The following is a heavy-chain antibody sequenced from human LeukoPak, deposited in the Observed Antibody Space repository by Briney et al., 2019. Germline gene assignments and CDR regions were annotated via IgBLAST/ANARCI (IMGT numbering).Heavy chain of an antibody. D-gene: IGHD5-18*01. CDR3: AKTLAMVYGYFDY. CDR1: GFTFSSYA. Sequence: GGSLGLSCAASGFTFSSYAMSWVRQAPGKGLEWVSAISGSGGSTYYADSVKGRFTISRDNSKNTLYLQMNSLRAEDTAVYYCAKTLAMVYGYFDYWGQGTLVTVSS. V-gene: IGHV3-23*01. CDR2: ISGSGGST. J-gene: IGHJ4*02.